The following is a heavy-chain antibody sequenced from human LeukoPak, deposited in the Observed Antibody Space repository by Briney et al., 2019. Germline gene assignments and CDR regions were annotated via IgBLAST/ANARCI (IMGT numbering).Heavy chain of an antibody. Sequence: GGSLRLSCAASGFTFSSYGMHWVRQAPGKGLEWVAVISYDGSNKYYADSVKGRLTISRDNSKNTLYLQMNSLRAEDTAVYYCAKDISAYYDILTGPGYWGQGTLVTVSS. CDR2: ISYDGSNK. CDR3: AKDISAYYDILTGPGY. D-gene: IGHD3-9*01. V-gene: IGHV3-30*18. CDR1: GFTFSSYG. J-gene: IGHJ4*02.